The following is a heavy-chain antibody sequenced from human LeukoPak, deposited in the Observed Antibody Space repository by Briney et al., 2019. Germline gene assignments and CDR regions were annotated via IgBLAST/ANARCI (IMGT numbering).Heavy chain of an antibody. V-gene: IGHV3-64*01. CDR2: ISSNGGST. J-gene: IGHJ4*02. CDR3: ARGNCSSTSCYFDY. Sequence: PGGSLRLSCAASGFTFSSYAMHWVRQAPGKGLGYVSAISSNGGSTYYANSVKGRFTISRDNSKNTLYLQMGSLRAEDMAVYDCARGNCSSTSCYFDYWGQGTLVTVSS. CDR1: GFTFSSYA. D-gene: IGHD2-2*01.